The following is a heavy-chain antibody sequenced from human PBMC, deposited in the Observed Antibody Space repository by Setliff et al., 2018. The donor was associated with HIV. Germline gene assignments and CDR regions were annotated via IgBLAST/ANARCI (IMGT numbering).Heavy chain of an antibody. D-gene: IGHD6-19*01. CDR3: ARDFRGSSGWYVKTYYYYYMDV. CDR2: INSDGSST. CDR1: GFTFSIYW. V-gene: IGHV3-74*01. J-gene: IGHJ6*03. Sequence: GGSLRLSCAASGFTFSIYWMHWVRQAPGKGLVWVSRINSDGSSTSYADSVKGRFTISRDNAKNSLYLQMNSLRAEDTAVYYCARDFRGSSGWYVKTYYYYYMDVWGKGTTVTVSS.